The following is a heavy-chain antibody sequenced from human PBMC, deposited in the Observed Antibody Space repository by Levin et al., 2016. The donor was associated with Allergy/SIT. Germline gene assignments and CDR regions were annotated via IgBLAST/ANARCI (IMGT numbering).Heavy chain of an antibody. D-gene: IGHD2-2*01. CDR2: IYYSGST. CDR3: ASGVGYCSSTSCYGAFDY. Sequence: SETLSLTCTVSGGSISSYYWSWIRQPPGKGLEWIGYIYYSGSTNYNPSLKSRVTISVDRSKNQFSLKLSSVTAADTAVYYCASGVGYCSSTSCYGAFDYWGQGTLVTVSS. V-gene: IGHV4-59*12. J-gene: IGHJ4*02. CDR1: GGSISSYY.